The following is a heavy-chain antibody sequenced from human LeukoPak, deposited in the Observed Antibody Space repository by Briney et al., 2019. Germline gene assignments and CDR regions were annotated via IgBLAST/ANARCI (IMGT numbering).Heavy chain of an antibody. CDR3: AREGGHRETYYYGSGSHLAFADI. D-gene: IGHD3-10*01. J-gene: IGHJ3*02. Sequence: ASVKVSCKASGYTLTSYGISWVRQAPGQGLEWMGWISAYNGNTKYVQKFQGRVTMTTDTPTSTAYMELRSLRSDDTAVYYCAREGGHRETYYYGSGSHLAFADIWGQGTMVTVSS. CDR1: GYTLTSYG. CDR2: ISAYNGNT. V-gene: IGHV1-18*01.